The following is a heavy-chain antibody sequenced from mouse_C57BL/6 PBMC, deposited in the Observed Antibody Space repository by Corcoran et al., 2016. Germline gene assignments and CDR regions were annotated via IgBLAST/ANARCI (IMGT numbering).Heavy chain of an antibody. J-gene: IGHJ2*01. CDR1: GYTFTEYT. CDR2: FYPGSGSI. Sequence: QVQLQQSGAELVKPGASVKLSCKASGYTFTEYTIHWVKQRSGQGLEWIGWFYPGSGSIKYNEKFKDKATLTADKSSSTVYMELSRLTSEDSAVYFCARHEICYDYDVDYFDYWGQGTTLTVSS. CDR3: ARHEICYDYDVDYFDY. V-gene: IGHV1-62-2*01. D-gene: IGHD2-4*01.